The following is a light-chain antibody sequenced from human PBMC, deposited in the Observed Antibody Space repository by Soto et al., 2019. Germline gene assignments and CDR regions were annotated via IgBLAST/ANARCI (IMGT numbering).Light chain of an antibody. Sequence: EIMMTQSPATVSLSPGERATLSCRASQSIRTNLAWYQQKPGQALRLLIYDASTRATGLSSRFSGSGSGTEFPLTISRLQYEDVAIYYCQQYNDWPPLTFGGGTRLEI. CDR3: QQYNDWPPLT. CDR2: DAS. CDR1: QSIRTN. V-gene: IGKV3-15*01. J-gene: IGKJ4*01.